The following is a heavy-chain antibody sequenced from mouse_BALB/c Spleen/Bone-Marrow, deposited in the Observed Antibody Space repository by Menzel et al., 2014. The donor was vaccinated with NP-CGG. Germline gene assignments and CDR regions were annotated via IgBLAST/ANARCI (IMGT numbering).Heavy chain of an antibody. CDR3: TRAGNYGNYYAMDY. J-gene: IGHJ4*01. CDR1: GYTFTSYW. D-gene: IGHD2-1*01. Sequence: QESGAELVRPGASVKLSCKASGYTFTSYWINWVKQRPGQGLEWIGNIYPSDSYTNYNQKFKDKATLTVDKSSSTAYMQLSSPTSEDSAVYFCTRAGNYGNYYAMDYWGQGTSVTVSS. V-gene: IGHV1-69*02. CDR2: IYPSDSYT.